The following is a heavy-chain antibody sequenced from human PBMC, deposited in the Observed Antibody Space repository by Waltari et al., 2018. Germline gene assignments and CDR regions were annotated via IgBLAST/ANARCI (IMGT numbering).Heavy chain of an antibody. D-gene: IGHD3-16*01. CDR3: AREKTGGAGGVDY. J-gene: IGHJ4*02. Sequence: QVQLQESGPGLVKPSETLSLTCTVSGGSISSYYWSWIRQPAGKGLEWIGRIYTSGSTNYNPCRKRRVSRSVDTSKNQFSLKRSAVTAADTAVYYCAREKTGGAGGVDYWGQGTLVTVSS. CDR1: GGSISSYY. V-gene: IGHV4-4*07. CDR2: IYTSGST.